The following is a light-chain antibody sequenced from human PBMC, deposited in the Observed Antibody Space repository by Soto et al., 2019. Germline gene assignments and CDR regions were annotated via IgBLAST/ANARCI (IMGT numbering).Light chain of an antibody. CDR1: QSVSRNF. Sequence: EIVLTQSPDTLSLSPGERATLSCRASQSVSRNFLAWYQQKPGQAPRLLMYDTSSRASGIPDRFSGSGSVTDFTLTISRLEPEDFAVYYCQQFDESRQVWTFGQGTKVDIK. CDR3: QQFDESRQVWT. J-gene: IGKJ1*01. V-gene: IGKV3-20*01. CDR2: DTS.